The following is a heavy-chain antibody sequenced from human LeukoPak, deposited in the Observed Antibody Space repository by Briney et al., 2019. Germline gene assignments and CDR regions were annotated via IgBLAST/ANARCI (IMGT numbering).Heavy chain of an antibody. J-gene: IGHJ4*02. V-gene: IGHV3-53*01. D-gene: IGHD3-10*01. Sequence: GGSLRLSCAASGFTVSSNYMGWVRQAPGKGLEWVSVIYSGGSTYYADSVKGRFTISRDNSKNTLYLQMNSLRAEGTAVYYCARIPPGSLFDYWGQGTLVTVSS. CDR3: ARIPPGSLFDY. CDR2: IYSGGST. CDR1: GFTVSSNY.